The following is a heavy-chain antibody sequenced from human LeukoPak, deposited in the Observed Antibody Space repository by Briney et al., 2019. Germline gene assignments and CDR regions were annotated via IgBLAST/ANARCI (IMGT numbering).Heavy chain of an antibody. CDR1: GGSISSYY. V-gene: IGHV4-59*01. J-gene: IGHJ4*02. D-gene: IGHD4-17*01. Sequence: SETLSLTCTVSGGSISSYYWSWIRQPPGKGLEWIGYIYYSGSTNYNPSLKSRVTISVDTSKNQFSLKLSSVTAADTAVYYCATYGDYIYWGQGTLATVSS. CDR2: IYYSGST. CDR3: ATYGDYIY.